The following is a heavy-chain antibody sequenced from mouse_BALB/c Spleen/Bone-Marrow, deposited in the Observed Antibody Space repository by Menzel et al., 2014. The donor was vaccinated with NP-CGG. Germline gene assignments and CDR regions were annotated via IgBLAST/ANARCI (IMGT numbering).Heavy chain of an antibody. CDR1: GYSITSDYA. V-gene: IGHV3-2*02. Sequence: EVKLVDSGPGLVKPSQSLSLTCTVTGYSITSDYACNWIRQFPGNKLEWMGYISYSGSTSYNPSLKSRISITRDTSKNQFFLQLNSVTTEDTATYYCARRRYYYGAMDYWGQGTSVTVSS. J-gene: IGHJ4*01. CDR3: ARRRYYYGAMDY. D-gene: IGHD1-1*01. CDR2: ISYSGST.